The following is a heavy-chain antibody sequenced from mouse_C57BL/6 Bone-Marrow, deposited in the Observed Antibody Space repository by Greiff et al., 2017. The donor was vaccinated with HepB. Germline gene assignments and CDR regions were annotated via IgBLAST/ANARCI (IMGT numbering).Heavy chain of an antibody. CDR3: ALYYYGSSWYFDV. V-gene: IGHV1-81*01. D-gene: IGHD1-1*01. J-gene: IGHJ1*03. Sequence: QVHVKQSGAELARPGASVKLSCKASGYTFTSYGISWVKQRTGQGLEWIGEIYPRSGNTYYNEKFKGKATLTADKSSSTAYMELRSLTSEDSAVYFCALYYYGSSWYFDVWGTGTTVTVSS. CDR1: GYTFTSYG. CDR2: IYPRSGNT.